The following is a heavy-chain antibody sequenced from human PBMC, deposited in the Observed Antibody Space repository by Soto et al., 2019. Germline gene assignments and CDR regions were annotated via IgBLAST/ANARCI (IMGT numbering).Heavy chain of an antibody. V-gene: IGHV4-59*01. D-gene: IGHD2-2*01. CDR1: GGSISSYY. CDR2: IYYSGRT. Sequence: SETLSLTCTVSGGSISSYYWSWIRQPPGKGLEWIGYIYYSGRTNYNPSLKSGVTISVDTSKNQFSLKLSSVTAADTAVYYCARIVVVPAAISDPPPYYFDYWGQGTLVTVSS. J-gene: IGHJ4*02. CDR3: ARIVVVPAAISDPPPYYFDY.